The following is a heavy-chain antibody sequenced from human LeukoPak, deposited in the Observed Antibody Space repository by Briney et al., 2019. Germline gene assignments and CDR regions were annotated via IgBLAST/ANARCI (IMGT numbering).Heavy chain of an antibody. CDR1: GVSFGGYY. Sequence: SETLSLTCAVYGVSFGGYYWSWIRQPPGKGLEWIGEINHSGSTNYNPSLKSRVTISVDTSKNQFSLKLSSVTAADTAVYYCARGMHIVVVTAISFDYWGQGTLVTVSS. CDR2: INHSGST. CDR3: ARGMHIVVVTAISFDY. D-gene: IGHD2-21*02. J-gene: IGHJ4*02. V-gene: IGHV4-34*01.